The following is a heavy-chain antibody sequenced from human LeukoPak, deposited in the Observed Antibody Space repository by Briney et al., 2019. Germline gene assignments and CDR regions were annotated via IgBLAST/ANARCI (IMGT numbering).Heavy chain of an antibody. V-gene: IGHV4-4*07. Sequence: SETLSLTCIVSGGSISSYYWNWIRQPAGQGLEWIGRIYTSVSTNYNPSLKSRVTISVDKSKNQFSLKLSSVTAADTAVYYCAREPFYYDSTLLDAFDIWGQGTMVTVSS. CDR3: AREPFYYDSTLLDAFDI. CDR2: IYTSVST. D-gene: IGHD3-22*01. CDR1: GGSISSYY. J-gene: IGHJ3*02.